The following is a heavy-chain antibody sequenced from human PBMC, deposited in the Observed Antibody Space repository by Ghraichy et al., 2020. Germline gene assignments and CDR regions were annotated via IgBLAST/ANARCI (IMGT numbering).Heavy chain of an antibody. J-gene: IGHJ3*01. CDR1: GFTFSIHG. CDR3: ARVKGTSGHDAFDV. D-gene: IGHD6-19*01. Sequence: GGSLRLSCAASGFTFSIHGFYWVRQAPGKGLEYVSAIGADGVTIYYGNSVTRRFTISRDNPKNTLYLQMGSLRAEDTAVYYCARVKGTSGHDAFDVWGQGTMVTVSS. V-gene: IGHV3-64*01. CDR2: IGADGVTI.